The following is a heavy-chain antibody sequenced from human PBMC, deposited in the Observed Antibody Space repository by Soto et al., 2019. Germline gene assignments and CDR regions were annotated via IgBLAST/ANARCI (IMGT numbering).Heavy chain of an antibody. D-gene: IGHD2-15*01. J-gene: IGHJ4*02. Sequence: QPGGSLRLSCAASGFTFSSYAMSWVRQAPGKGLEWVSAISGSGGSTYYADSVKGRFTISRDNSKNTLYLQMNSLRAEDTAVYYCAKGSSDPPVVVVAALDYWGQGXLVTVYS. CDR1: GFTFSSYA. CDR2: ISGSGGST. CDR3: AKGSSDPPVVVVAALDY. V-gene: IGHV3-23*01.